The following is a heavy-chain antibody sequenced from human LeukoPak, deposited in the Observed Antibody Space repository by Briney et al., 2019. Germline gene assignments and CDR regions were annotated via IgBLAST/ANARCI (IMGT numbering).Heavy chain of an antibody. V-gene: IGHV4-59*08. CDR2: IQGSGST. CDR1: GASISSSY. Sequence: SETLSLTCAVSGASISSSYWGWIRQSPGKGLEWIGYIQGSGSTDYNPSLKSRAIISLDRSKNDFSPKMSSVTAADTAVYYCARQNLYNWFDSWGQGALDTVSS. CDR3: ARQNLYNWFDS. D-gene: IGHD2-8*01. J-gene: IGHJ5*01.